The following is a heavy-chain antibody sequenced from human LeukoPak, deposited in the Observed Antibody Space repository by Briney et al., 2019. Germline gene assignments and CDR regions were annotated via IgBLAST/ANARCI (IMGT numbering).Heavy chain of an antibody. CDR3: ARALWFGETFPAY. V-gene: IGHV3-48*01. J-gene: IGHJ4*02. D-gene: IGHD3-10*01. CDR1: GFTFSNSS. CDR2: ISFSNTTI. Sequence: GGSLRLSCAASGFTFSNSSVNWVRQSPGKGLEWISYISFSNTTIYYADSVKGRFTISRDKAKNSLYLQMNSLRAEGTAVYYCARALWFGETFPAYWGQGTLVTVSS.